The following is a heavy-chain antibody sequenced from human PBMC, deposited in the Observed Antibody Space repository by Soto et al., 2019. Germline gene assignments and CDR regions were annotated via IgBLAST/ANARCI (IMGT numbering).Heavy chain of an antibody. J-gene: IGHJ6*02. CDR2: INSDGSST. CDR1: GSTFSNDW. Sequence: EVQLVESGGGLLQPGGSLRLYCAVSGSTFSNDWMHWVRQAPGKGLVWVSHINSDGSSTNYADFVKGRVTIARDNAKNTVYLQMNSLRAEDTAVYYCARDRSYSLDVWGQGTTVTVSS. V-gene: IGHV3-74*01. CDR3: ARDRSYSLDV.